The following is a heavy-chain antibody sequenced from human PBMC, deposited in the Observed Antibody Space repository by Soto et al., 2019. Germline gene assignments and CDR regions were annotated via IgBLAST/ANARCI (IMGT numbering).Heavy chain of an antibody. Sequence: GESRKIACNVAGYSFTSYWIGWVRQMPGKVLEWMGIIYPVESDTIYSPSLQGQVTISADKSISTAYLEWSRLKAADTAMYYCARLRIAARPARTHNWFDAWGQGTLVTVSS. J-gene: IGHJ5*02. D-gene: IGHD6-6*01. CDR2: IYPVESDT. CDR1: GYSFTSYW. CDR3: ARLRIAARPARTHNWFDA. V-gene: IGHV5-51*01.